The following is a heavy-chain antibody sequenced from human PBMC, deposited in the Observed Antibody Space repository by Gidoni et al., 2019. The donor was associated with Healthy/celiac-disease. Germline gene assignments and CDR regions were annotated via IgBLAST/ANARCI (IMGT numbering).Heavy chain of an antibody. D-gene: IGHD4-17*01. CDR3: ARGYGDYRYWYFDL. V-gene: IGHV1-69*01. CDR1: GGTCSSYA. J-gene: IGHJ2*01. Sequence: QVQLVQSGAEVKKPGSSGKVSCTASGGTCSSYAIRWVRQAPGQGLEWMGGIIPIFGTANYAQKFQGRVTITADESTSTAYMELSSLRSEDTAVYYCARGYGDYRYWYFDLWGRGTLVTVSS. CDR2: IIPIFGTA.